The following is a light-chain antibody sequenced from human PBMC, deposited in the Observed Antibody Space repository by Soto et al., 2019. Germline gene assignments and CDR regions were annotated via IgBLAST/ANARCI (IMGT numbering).Light chain of an antibody. CDR2: EVS. V-gene: IGLV2-8*01. CDR3: TSYAGGNIWV. CDR1: SSDVGAYKY. Sequence: QSVLTQPTSASGSPGQSVTISCTGTSSDVGAYKYVSWYQQYPGKAPKLMIYEVSKRPSGVPDRFSGSKSGNTASLTVSGLQAEDEADYYCTSYAGGNIWVFGGGTKVTVL. J-gene: IGLJ3*02.